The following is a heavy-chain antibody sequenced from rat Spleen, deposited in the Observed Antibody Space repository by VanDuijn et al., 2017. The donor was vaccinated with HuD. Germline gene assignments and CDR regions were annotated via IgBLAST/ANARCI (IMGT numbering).Heavy chain of an antibody. CDR3: TRDGDSRYRGYVMDA. D-gene: IGHD1-2*01. CDR2: ISNTGGST. V-gene: IGHV5-31*01. CDR1: GFTFNYYW. J-gene: IGHJ4*01. Sequence: EVQLVESGGGLVQPGRSLKLSCVASGFTFNYYWMTWIRQAPGKGLEWVASISNTGGSTYYPDSVRGRFTISRDNAKSTLYLQMDSLTSEDTATYSCTRDGDSRYRGYVMDAWGQGASVTVSS.